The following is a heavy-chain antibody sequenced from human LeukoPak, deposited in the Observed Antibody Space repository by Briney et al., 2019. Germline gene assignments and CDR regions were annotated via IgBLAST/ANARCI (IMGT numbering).Heavy chain of an antibody. CDR2: IRYDGSNK. Sequence: GGSLRLSYAASGFTFSSYGMHWVRLAPGKGLEWEACIRYDGSNKYYADSVKGRFTISRDNSKNTLYLQMNSLRAEDTAVYYCAKGLGYCDSTTCSPFDYWGQGTVVTVSS. J-gene: IGHJ4*02. V-gene: IGHV3-30*02. CDR1: GFTFSSYG. D-gene: IGHD2-2*01. CDR3: AKGLGYCDSTTCSPFDY.